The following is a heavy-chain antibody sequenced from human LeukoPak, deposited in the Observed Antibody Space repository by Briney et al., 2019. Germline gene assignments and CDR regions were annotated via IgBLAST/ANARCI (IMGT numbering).Heavy chain of an antibody. Sequence: GGSLRLSCAVSGFTFSSAWMNWVRQAPGKGLEWVANIKQDGSEEYYVDSVKGRFTISRDNAKSSLYLQMNSLRAEDTAVYYCATYRFLGSWGQGTLVTVSS. CDR1: GFTFSSAW. D-gene: IGHD2-2*02. CDR3: ATYRFLGS. CDR2: IKQDGSEE. V-gene: IGHV3-7*01. J-gene: IGHJ5*02.